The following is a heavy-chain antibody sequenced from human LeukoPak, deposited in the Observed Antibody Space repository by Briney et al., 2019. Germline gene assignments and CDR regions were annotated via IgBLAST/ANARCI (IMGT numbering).Heavy chain of an antibody. CDR2: IVVGSGNT. J-gene: IGHJ6*03. V-gene: IGHV1-58*01. D-gene: IGHD2-15*01. CDR3: AAMSACSGGSCYSADYYYMDV. Sequence: SVKVSCKASGFTFTSSAVQWVRQARGQRLEWIGWIVVGSGNTNYAQKFQERVTITRDMSTSTAYMELSSLRSEDTAVYYCAAMSACSGGSCYSADYYYMDVWGKGTTVTVSS. CDR1: GFTFTSSA.